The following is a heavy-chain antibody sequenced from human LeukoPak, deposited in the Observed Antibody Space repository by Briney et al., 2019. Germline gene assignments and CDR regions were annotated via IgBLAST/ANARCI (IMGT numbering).Heavy chain of an antibody. D-gene: IGHD2-2*01. CDR3: AKTLYCSSTSCMKTFDY. Sequence: PGGSLRLSCAASGFTFSDYYMSWIRQAPGKGLEWVSYISSSGSTIYYADSVKGRFTISRDNAKNSLYLQMNSLRAEDTAVYYCAKTLYCSSTSCMKTFDYWGQGTLVTVSS. CDR1: GFTFSDYY. CDR2: ISSSGSTI. J-gene: IGHJ4*02. V-gene: IGHV3-11*04.